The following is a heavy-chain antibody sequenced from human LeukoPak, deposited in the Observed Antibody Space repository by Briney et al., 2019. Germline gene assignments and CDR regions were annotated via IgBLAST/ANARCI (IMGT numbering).Heavy chain of an antibody. D-gene: IGHD6-13*01. Sequence: GGSLRLSCAASGFTFSSYEMNWVRLAPGKGLEWISYISRTGNSIYYADSVKGRFTISRDNAKNSLYLQMNSLRAEDTAVCYCARGPYSSNWYVDYWGQGTLVTVAS. CDR3: ARGPYSSNWYVDY. CDR1: GFTFSSYE. V-gene: IGHV3-48*03. CDR2: ISRTGNSI. J-gene: IGHJ4*02.